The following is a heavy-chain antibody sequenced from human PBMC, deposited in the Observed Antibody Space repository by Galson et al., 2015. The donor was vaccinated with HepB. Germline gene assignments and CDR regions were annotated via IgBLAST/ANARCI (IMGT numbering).Heavy chain of an antibody. V-gene: IGHV5-51*01. D-gene: IGHD3-22*01. Sequence: QSGAEVKKPGESLKISCKGSGYSFTSYWIGWVRQMPGKGLEWMGIIYPGDSDTRYSPSFQGQVTISADKSISTAYLQWSSLKASDTAMYYCARHGGDYYDSSGYYHLDYWGQGTLVTVSS. J-gene: IGHJ4*02. CDR1: GYSFTSYW. CDR2: IYPGDSDT. CDR3: ARHGGDYYDSSGYYHLDY.